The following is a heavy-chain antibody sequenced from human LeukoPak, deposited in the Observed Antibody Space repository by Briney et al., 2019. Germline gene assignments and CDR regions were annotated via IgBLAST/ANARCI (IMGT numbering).Heavy chain of an antibody. Sequence: GGSLRLSCAASGFTFSSYEMNWVRQAPGKGLEWVSYISTSGSTIYYADSVKGRFTISRDNAKNSLYLQMNSLRAEDTAVYYCARDKHYYDSSGYFHKEYFQHWGQGTLVTVSS. J-gene: IGHJ1*01. CDR2: ISTSGSTI. D-gene: IGHD3-22*01. V-gene: IGHV3-48*03. CDR3: ARDKHYYDSSGYFHKEYFQH. CDR1: GFTFSSYE.